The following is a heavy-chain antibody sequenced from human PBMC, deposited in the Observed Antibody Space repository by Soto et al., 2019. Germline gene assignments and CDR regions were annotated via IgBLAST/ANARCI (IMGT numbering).Heavy chain of an antibody. J-gene: IGHJ5*02. D-gene: IGHD4-17*01. V-gene: IGHV3-30*03. CDR3: AIVLLPHTVTTSGS. Sequence: QVQLVESGGGAVQPGRSLRLSCAASGFTFDSHGMHWVRQAPGKGLEWVAVISSDGNNKYYADSVKGRFTRSIDNFNNSLYLQMSSLRAEDTAVYYCAIVLLPHTVTTSGSWGQGTLVTVSS. CDR1: GFTFDSHG. CDR2: ISSDGNNK.